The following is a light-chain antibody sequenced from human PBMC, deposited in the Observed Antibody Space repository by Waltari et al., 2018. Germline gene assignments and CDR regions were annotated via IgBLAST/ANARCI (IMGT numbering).Light chain of an antibody. CDR2: TNN. CDR3: AAWDDSLIGRV. Sequence: QSVLTQPPSASGTPGQRVTISCSGSRSNVGINTVNWYQQLPGAAPKLLIYTNNPRPSGVPDRFSGSKSGTSASLAISGLQSEDEADYYCAAWDDSLIGRVFGGGTKLTVL. J-gene: IGLJ3*02. V-gene: IGLV1-44*01. CDR1: RSNVGINT.